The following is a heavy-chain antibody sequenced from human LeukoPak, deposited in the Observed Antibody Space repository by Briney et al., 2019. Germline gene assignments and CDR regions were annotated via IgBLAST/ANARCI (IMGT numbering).Heavy chain of an antibody. CDR2: IRQDGSDK. CDR1: GFTFSGYW. D-gene: IGHD5-24*01. Sequence: PGGSLRLSCAVSGFTFSGYWMSWVRQAPGKGLEWVAMIRQDGSDKYYVDSVKGRFTISRDNTKKSLYLQMNGLRAEDTAVYYCAKDGDAYIGSPFDYWGQGILVTVSS. CDR3: AKDGDAYIGSPFDY. J-gene: IGHJ4*02. V-gene: IGHV3-7*01.